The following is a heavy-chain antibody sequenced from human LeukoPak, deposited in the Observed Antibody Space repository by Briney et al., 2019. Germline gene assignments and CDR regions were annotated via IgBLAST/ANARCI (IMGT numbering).Heavy chain of an antibody. CDR1: GGSISSSSYY. J-gene: IGHJ4*02. Sequence: PSETLSLTCAVSGGSISSSSYYWGWIRQPPGTGLEWIGSIYYSGSTYYNPSLRGRVTISLDTSKNQFSLKLSSVTAADTAVYYCARGGTAMDDFDYWGQGTLVTVSS. D-gene: IGHD5-18*01. CDR3: ARGGTAMDDFDY. CDR2: IYYSGST. V-gene: IGHV4-39*07.